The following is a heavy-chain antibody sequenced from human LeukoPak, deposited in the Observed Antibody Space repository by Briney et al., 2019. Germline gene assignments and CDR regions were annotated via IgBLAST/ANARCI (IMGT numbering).Heavy chain of an antibody. CDR2: ISSSSSYL. D-gene: IGHD4-17*01. CDR3: ARDPQNYGDFRFDY. V-gene: IGHV3-21*01. Sequence: GGSLRLSCAASGFSFSSNRMNCVRQAPGEGVEWVSSISSSSSYLYYADSVKGRFTISGDNARNSLYLQMNSQRAEDTAVYYCARDPQNYGDFRFDYWGQGTLVTVSS. J-gene: IGHJ4*02. CDR1: GFSFSSNR.